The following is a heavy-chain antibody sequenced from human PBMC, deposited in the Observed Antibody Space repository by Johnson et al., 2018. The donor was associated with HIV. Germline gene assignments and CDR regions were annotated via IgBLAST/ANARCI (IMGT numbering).Heavy chain of an antibody. D-gene: IGHD6-19*01. CDR3: VSAVANSRNAFDI. V-gene: IGHV3-23*04. J-gene: IGHJ3*02. Sequence: VQLVESGGGLVKPGGSLRLSCAASGFTFSSYAMSWVRQAPGKGLEWVSAISGSGGSTYYADSVKGRFTISRDNAKNPLYLQMNSLRAEETAVYYCVSAVANSRNAFDIWGQGTMVTVSS. CDR1: GFTFSSYA. CDR2: ISGSGGST.